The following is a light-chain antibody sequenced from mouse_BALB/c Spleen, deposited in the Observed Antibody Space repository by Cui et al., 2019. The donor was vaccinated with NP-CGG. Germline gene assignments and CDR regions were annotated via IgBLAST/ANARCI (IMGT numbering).Light chain of an antibody. J-gene: IGLJ1*01. CDR1: TAAATTNNY. V-gene: IGLV1*01. Sequence: QAVVTQESPPTTPRGATVTPTCRTSTAAATTNNYHQCLQEQQDLLFSGLIGGTTNRAPGVPARFSGSLIGDTAALTITRAQTEDEAIYFCALWYTNHWVFGGGTKTDCP. CDR3: ALWYTNHWV. CDR2: GTT.